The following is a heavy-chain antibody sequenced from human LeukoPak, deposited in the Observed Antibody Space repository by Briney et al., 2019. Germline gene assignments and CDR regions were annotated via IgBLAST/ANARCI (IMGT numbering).Heavy chain of an antibody. CDR3: ATRITIFGVVIPFDP. CDR1: GYTLTELS. V-gene: IGHV1-24*01. J-gene: IGHJ5*02. Sequence: ASVKVSCKVSGYTLTELSMHWVRQAPGKGLEWMGGFDPEDGETIYAQKFQGRFTMTEDTSTDTAYMELSSLRSEDTAVYYCATRITIFGVVIPFDPWGQGTLVTVSS. D-gene: IGHD3-3*01. CDR2: FDPEDGET.